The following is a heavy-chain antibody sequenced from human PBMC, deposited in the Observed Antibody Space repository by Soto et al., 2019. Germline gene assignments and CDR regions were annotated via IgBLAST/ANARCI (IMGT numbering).Heavy chain of an antibody. D-gene: IGHD3-3*01. CDR1: GGTFSSYA. Sequence: QVQLVQSGAEVKKPGSSVKVSCKASGGTFSSYAISWVRQAPGQGLEWMGGIIPIFGTANYAQKFQGRVTITADESTSTAYMELSSLRSEDTAVYYCARVLGNVLRFLEWSGDWFDPWGQGNLVTVSS. V-gene: IGHV1-69*01. J-gene: IGHJ5*02. CDR2: IIPIFGTA. CDR3: ARVLGNVLRFLEWSGDWFDP.